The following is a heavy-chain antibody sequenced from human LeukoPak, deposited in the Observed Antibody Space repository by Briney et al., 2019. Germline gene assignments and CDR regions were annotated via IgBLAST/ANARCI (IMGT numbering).Heavy chain of an antibody. CDR2: ISYDGSNK. CDR1: GFTFSSYG. V-gene: IGHV3-30*03. D-gene: IGHD6-6*01. Sequence: GGSLRLSCAASGFTFSSYGMHWVRQAPGKGLEWVAVISYDGSNKYYADSVKGRFTISRDNSKNTLYLQMNSLRSEDTAVYYCARDSSSRTRVFDYWGQGTLVTVSS. J-gene: IGHJ4*02. CDR3: ARDSSSRTRVFDY.